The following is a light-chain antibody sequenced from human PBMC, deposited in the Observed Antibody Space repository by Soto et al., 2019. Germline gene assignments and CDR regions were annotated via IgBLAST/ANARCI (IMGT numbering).Light chain of an antibody. Sequence: QSVLTQPASVSGSPGQSITISCTGTSSDVGGYNYVSWYQQHPGKAPKLMIYDVSNRPSGVSNRFSGSKSGNTGSLTISRLQAEDEADYYCSSYATSSTPLYVFGTGTKVTVL. J-gene: IGLJ1*01. V-gene: IGLV2-14*01. CDR2: DVS. CDR3: SSYATSSTPLYV. CDR1: SSDVGGYNY.